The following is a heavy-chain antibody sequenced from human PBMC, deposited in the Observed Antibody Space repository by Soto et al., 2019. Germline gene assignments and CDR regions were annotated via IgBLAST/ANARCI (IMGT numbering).Heavy chain of an antibody. D-gene: IGHD2-15*01. J-gene: IGHJ6*03. V-gene: IGHV5-51*01. CDR3: ARHHENVDPYYYYMEV. Sequence: PGKSLKISCKGSGYSFTSYWIVWVRQMPGKGLEWMGIIYPGDSDTRYSPSFQGQVTISADKSISTAYLQWSSLKASDTAMYYCARHHENVDPYYYYMEVWGKGTTVTVSS. CDR2: IYPGDSDT. CDR1: GYSFTSYW.